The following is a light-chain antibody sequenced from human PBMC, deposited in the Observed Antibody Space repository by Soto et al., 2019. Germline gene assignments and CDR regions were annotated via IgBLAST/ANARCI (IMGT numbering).Light chain of an antibody. CDR2: GAS. Sequence: EIVLTQSPCTLSLSPCERSTLSCRASQSVTNSYLAWYKQKPGQAPSLLIYGASSRATGIPGRFSGSGSGTDFTLTISRLEPEDFAMYYCQQYGSSPRTFGQGTKVDIK. CDR1: QSVTNSY. CDR3: QQYGSSPRT. J-gene: IGKJ1*01. V-gene: IGKV3-20*01.